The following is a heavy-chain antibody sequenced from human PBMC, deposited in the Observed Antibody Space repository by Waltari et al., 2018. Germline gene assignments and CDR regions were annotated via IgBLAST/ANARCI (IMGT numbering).Heavy chain of an antibody. J-gene: IGHJ4*02. D-gene: IGHD3-10*01. CDR1: GYYISSGYY. CDR2: IYHSGST. V-gene: IGHV4-38-2*01. Sequence: QVQLQESGPGLVKPSETLSLTCAVSGYYISSGYYWGWIRQPPGKGLEWIGSIYHSGSTYYNPSLKSRVTISVDTSKNQFSLKLSSVTAADTAVYYCARHRGDRGGYWGQGTLVTVSS. CDR3: ARHRGDRGGY.